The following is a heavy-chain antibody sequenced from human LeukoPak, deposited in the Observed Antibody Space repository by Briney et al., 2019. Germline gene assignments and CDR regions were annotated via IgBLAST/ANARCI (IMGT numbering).Heavy chain of an antibody. CDR2: IKQDGSEK. J-gene: IGHJ4*02. D-gene: IGHD3-3*01. CDR1: GFTFSSYW. CDR3: AKGGITIFGVVMADIDY. V-gene: IGHV3-7*03. Sequence: GGSLRLSCAASGFTFSSYWMSWVRQAPGKGLEWVANIKQDGSEKYYVDSVKGRFTISRDNSKNTLYLQMNSLRAEDTAVYYCAKGGITIFGVVMADIDYWGQGTLVTVSS.